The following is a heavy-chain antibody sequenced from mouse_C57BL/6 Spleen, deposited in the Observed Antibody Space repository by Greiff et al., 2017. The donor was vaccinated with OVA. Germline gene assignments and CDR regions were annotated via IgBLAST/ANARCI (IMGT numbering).Heavy chain of an antibody. CDR3: ARDHDYSNSLAY. Sequence: EVHLVESGPGLVKPSQSLSLTCSVTGYSITSGYYWNWIRQFPGNKLEWMGYISYDGSNNYNPSLTNRISITRDTSKNQFFLKLNSVTTEDTATYYGARDHDYSNSLAYWGQGTLVTVSA. CDR2: ISYDGSN. V-gene: IGHV3-6*01. J-gene: IGHJ3*01. D-gene: IGHD2-5*01. CDR1: GYSITSGYY.